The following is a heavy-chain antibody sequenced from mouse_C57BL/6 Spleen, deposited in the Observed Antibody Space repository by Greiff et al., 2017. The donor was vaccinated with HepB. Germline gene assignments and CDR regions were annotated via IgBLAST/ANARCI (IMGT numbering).Heavy chain of an antibody. J-gene: IGHJ3*01. V-gene: IGHV2-6*01. Sequence: VKLMESGPGLVAPSQSLSITCTVSGFSLTSYGIDWVRQSPGKGLEWLGVIWGVGSTNYNSALKSRLSISKDNSKSQVFLKMNSLQTDDTAMYYCASYGNYGGFAYWGQGTLVTVSA. D-gene: IGHD2-1*01. CDR2: IWGVGST. CDR3: ASYGNYGGFAY. CDR1: GFSLTSYG.